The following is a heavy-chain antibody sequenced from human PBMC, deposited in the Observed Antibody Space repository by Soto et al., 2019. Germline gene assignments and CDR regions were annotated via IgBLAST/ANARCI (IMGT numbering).Heavy chain of an antibody. Sequence: ASVKVSCKASGYTFISYGISWVRQAPGQGLEWMGWISAYNGNTNYAQKFQGRVTMTTDTATHTAYMELSSLRSDDTAVYYCARDLEGMAVTGGCYVDSWGQGTLVTVSS. CDR1: GYTFISYG. CDR2: ISAYNGNT. D-gene: IGHD6-19*01. V-gene: IGHV1-18*01. J-gene: IGHJ4*02. CDR3: ARDLEGMAVTGGCYVDS.